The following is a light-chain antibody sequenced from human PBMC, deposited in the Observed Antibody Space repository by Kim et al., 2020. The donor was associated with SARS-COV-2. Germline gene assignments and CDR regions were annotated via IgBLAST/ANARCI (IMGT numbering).Light chain of an antibody. CDR2: QDT. CDR3: QVWDRSTVV. V-gene: IGLV3-1*01. J-gene: IGLJ2*01. CDR1: ELGDKN. Sequence: VSPGQTASITCSGDELGDKNVCWYQQKPGQSPVVIIYQDTKRSSGIPDRFSGSKSGNTATLTIGGTQALDEADYSCQVWDRSTVVFGGGNQLTVL.